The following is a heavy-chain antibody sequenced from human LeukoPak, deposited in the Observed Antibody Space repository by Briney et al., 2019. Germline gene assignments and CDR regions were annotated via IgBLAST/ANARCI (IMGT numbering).Heavy chain of an antibody. CDR2: IWYDGSNK. D-gene: IGHD6-19*01. Sequence: PGRSLRLSCAASGFTFSSYGMHWVRQAQGKWLEWVAVIWYDGSNKYYADSVKGRFTISRDNSKNTLYLQMNSLRAEDTAVYYCAKAGAVTYMDVWGKGTTVTVSS. CDR3: AKAGAVTYMDV. J-gene: IGHJ6*03. V-gene: IGHV3-33*06. CDR1: GFTFSSYG.